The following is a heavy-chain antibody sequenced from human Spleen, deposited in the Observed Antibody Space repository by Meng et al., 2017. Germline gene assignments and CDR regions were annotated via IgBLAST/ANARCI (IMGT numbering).Heavy chain of an antibody. CDR3: AGIRGNGINWFDP. J-gene: IGHJ5*02. D-gene: IGHD1-14*01. V-gene: IGHV6-1*01. CDR2: TYYRSKWHN. CDR1: GDSVSSSSAT. Sequence: SQTLSLTCAISGDSVSSSSATWNWIRQSPTRGLEWLGRTYYRSKWHNDYAVAVKSRITFNPDTSKNQFTLQLNSVTPEDTTVYYCAGIRGNGINWFDPWGQGTLVTVSS.